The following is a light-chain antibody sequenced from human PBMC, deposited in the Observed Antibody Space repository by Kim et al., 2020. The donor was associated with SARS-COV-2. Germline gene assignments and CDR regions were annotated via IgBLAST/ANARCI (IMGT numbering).Light chain of an antibody. Sequence: GQSITISCTGANTDVGGYNYVSWYQQHPGKVPTLLIYDVRHRPSGVSNRFSGSKSGNTASLTISGLQVEDEADYYCSSYTSSSTWVFGGGTKVTVL. CDR2: DVR. V-gene: IGLV2-14*04. J-gene: IGLJ3*02. CDR1: NTDVGGYNY. CDR3: SSYTSSSTWV.